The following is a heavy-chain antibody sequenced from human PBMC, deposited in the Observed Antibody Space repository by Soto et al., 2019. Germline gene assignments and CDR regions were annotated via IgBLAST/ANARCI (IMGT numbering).Heavy chain of an antibody. V-gene: IGHV1-18*01. J-gene: IGHJ4*02. CDR3: ARGRYGDY. CDR1: GYAFTTYG. Sequence: QVHLVQSGAEVKKPGASVKVSCKGSGYAFTTYGITWVRQAPGQGLEWMGWISAHNGNTNYAQKLQGRVTVTRDRSRRTAYMGLRSRRSDDTAVYYCARGRYGDYWGQGARVTVSS. D-gene: IGHD1-1*01. CDR2: ISAHNGNT.